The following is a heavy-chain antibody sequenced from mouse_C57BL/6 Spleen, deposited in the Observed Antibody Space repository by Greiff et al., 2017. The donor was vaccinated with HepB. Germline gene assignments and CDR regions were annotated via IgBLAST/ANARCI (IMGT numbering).Heavy chain of an antibody. CDR3: ARGIYYDYDSFAY. J-gene: IGHJ3*01. D-gene: IGHD2-4*01. CDR1: GYTFTSYG. Sequence: QVQLQQSGAELARPGASVKLSCKASGYTFTSYGISWVKQRTGQGLEWIGEIYPRSGNTYYNEKFKGKATLTADKSSSTAYMELRSLTSEDSAVYFCARGIYYDYDSFAYWGQGTLVTVSA. CDR2: IYPRSGNT. V-gene: IGHV1-81*01.